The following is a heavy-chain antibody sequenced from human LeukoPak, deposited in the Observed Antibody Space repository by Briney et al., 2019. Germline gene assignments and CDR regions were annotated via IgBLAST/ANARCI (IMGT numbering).Heavy chain of an antibody. CDR2: ISAYNGKT. Sequence: ASVKVSCKASGYTFTSYGISWVRQAPGQGREWMGWISAYNGKTNYAQKLQGRVTMTTDTSTSTAYMELRSLRSDDTAVYYCARDVGYCSSTSCYSVHDAFDIWGQGTMVTVSS. CDR1: GYTFTSYG. J-gene: IGHJ3*02. D-gene: IGHD2-2*02. V-gene: IGHV1-18*01. CDR3: ARDVGYCSSTSCYSVHDAFDI.